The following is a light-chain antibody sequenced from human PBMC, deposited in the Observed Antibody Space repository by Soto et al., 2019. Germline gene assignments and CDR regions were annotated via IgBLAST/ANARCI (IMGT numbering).Light chain of an antibody. V-gene: IGLV1-40*01. J-gene: IGLJ1*01. CDR1: SSNIGAGYD. CDR2: GTT. Sequence: QSALTQPPSVSGAPGQRVTISCTGNSSNIGAGYDVHWYQQLPGTAPKLLIYGTTNRPSGVPDRFSASKSGTSASLAVTGLQAEDEADYYCQSYDSSLSGHVFGNGTKVTVL. CDR3: QSYDSSLSGHV.